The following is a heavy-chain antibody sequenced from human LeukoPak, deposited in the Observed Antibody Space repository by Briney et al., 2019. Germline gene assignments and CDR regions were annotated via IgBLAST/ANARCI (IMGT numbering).Heavy chain of an antibody. Sequence: PSETLSLTCAVYGGSFSGYYFNWIRQPPGKGLEWIGYIYSNGITNYNPSLRSRGTISIATSKNQFSLRLRSVTAADTAIYYCARRAYYDTSGYYPASGYFDLWGRGTLVTVSS. CDR3: ARRAYYDTSGYYPASGYFDL. D-gene: IGHD3-22*01. J-gene: IGHJ2*01. V-gene: IGHV4-4*08. CDR2: IYSNGIT. CDR1: GGSFSGYY.